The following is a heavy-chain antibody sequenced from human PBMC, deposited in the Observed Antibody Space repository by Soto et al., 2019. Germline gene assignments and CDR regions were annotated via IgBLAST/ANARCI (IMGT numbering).Heavy chain of an antibody. V-gene: IGHV3-21*01. Sequence: EVQLVESGGGLVKPGGSLRLSCAASGFTFSSYSMNWVRQAPGKGLEWVSSISSSSSYIYYADSVKGRFTISRDNAKNALYLQMNSLRAEDTAVYYGARGVWFGARHFDYWGQGTLVTVSS. D-gene: IGHD3-10*01. CDR1: GFTFSSYS. CDR2: ISSSSSYI. J-gene: IGHJ4*02. CDR3: ARGVWFGARHFDY.